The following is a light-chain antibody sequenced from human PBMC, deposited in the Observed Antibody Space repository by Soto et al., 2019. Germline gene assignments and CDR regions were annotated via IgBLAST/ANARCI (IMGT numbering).Light chain of an antibody. Sequence: QSVLTQPPSVSAAPGQKVTISCSGSSSNIGNNYVSWYQQLPRTAPKLLMYDNNNRPSGIPDRFSGSKSGTSATLGITGLQTGDEADYFCGTWDSSLSAVVFGGGTKLTVL. CDR2: DNN. J-gene: IGLJ2*01. CDR3: GTWDSSLSAVV. CDR1: SSNIGNNY. V-gene: IGLV1-51*01.